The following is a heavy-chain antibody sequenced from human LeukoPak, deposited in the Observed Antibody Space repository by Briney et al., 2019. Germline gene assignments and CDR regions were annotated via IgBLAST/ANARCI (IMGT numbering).Heavy chain of an antibody. J-gene: IGHJ6*02. CDR2: IYYSGST. Sequence: PSETLSLTCTVSGGSISSYYWNWIRQPPGKGLEWIGYIYYSGSTNYNPSLKSRVTISVDTSKNQFSLKLSSVTAADTAVYYCARRLGDYYYGMDVWGQGTTVTVSS. D-gene: IGHD7-27*01. CDR3: ARRLGDYYYGMDV. V-gene: IGHV4-59*01. CDR1: GGSISSYY.